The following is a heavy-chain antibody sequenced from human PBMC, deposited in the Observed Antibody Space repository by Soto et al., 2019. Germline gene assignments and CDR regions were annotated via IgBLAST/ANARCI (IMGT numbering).Heavy chain of an antibody. CDR2: LKPNSGDT. CDR3: ARVRREYDNSGPVDY. CDR1: GYTFSSYD. J-gene: IGHJ4*02. D-gene: IGHD3-22*01. V-gene: IGHV1-8*01. Sequence: ASVKVSCKASGYTFSSYDINWVRQATGQGLERMGWLKPNSGDTGYAQKFQGRVTLTRNTSINTAYIELSSLTSDETAVYYCARVRREYDNSGPVDYWGQGTLVTVSS.